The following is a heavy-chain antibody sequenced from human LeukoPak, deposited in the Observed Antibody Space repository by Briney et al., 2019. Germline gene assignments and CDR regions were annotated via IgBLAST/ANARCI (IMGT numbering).Heavy chain of an antibody. Sequence: PSETLSLTCAVYGGSFSGYYWSWIRQPPGKGLERIGEINHSGSTNYNPSLKSRVTISVDTSKNHFSLKRSSVAAADTAVYYCARARYGGRLGPVGGYWGQGTLVTVSS. CDR2: INHSGST. CDR1: GGSFSGYY. D-gene: IGHD1-26*01. J-gene: IGHJ4*02. V-gene: IGHV4-34*01. CDR3: ARARYGGRLGPVGGY.